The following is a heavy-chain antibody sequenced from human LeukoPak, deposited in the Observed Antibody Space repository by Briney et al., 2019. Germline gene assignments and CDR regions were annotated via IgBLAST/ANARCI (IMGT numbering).Heavy chain of an antibody. CDR3: ARAPMVRGVIVWFDP. CDR1: GYTFTGYY. Sequence: ASVKVSCKASGYTFTGYYMNWVRQAPGQGLEWMGWINPNSGGTNYAQKFQGRVTMTRDTSISTAYMELSRLRSDDTAVYYCARAPMVRGVIVWFDPWGQGTLVTVSS. D-gene: IGHD3-10*01. J-gene: IGHJ5*02. V-gene: IGHV1-2*02. CDR2: INPNSGGT.